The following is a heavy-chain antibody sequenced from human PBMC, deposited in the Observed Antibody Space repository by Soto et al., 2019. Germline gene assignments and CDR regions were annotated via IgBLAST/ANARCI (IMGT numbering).Heavy chain of an antibody. CDR1: GYTFTSYA. V-gene: IGHV1-3*05. D-gene: IGHD2-2*01. CDR3: ARDVCISTSCYLAYRSWFDP. J-gene: IGHJ5*02. Sequence: QVQLVQSGAEEKKPGASVKVSCKASGYTFTSYAMHWVRQAPGQRLEWMGWINAGNGNTKYSQKFQGRVTITRDTSASTAYMELSSLRSEDTAVYYCARDVCISTSCYLAYRSWFDPWGQGTLVTVSS. CDR2: INAGNGNT.